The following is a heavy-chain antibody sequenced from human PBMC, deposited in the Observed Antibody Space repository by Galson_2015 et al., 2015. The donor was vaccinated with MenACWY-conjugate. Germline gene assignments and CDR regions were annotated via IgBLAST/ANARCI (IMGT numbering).Heavy chain of an antibody. CDR1: GFTFSNYW. CDR3: ARDPRERYYSDSGAD. Sequence: SLRLSCAASGFTFSNYWMSWVRQAPGKGLESVANIKVDGSVRYYVDSVKGRFTISRDNAENSLYLQMNGLRAEDTAVYYCARDPRERYYSDSGADWGQGTLVTVSS. J-gene: IGHJ1*01. CDR2: IKVDGSVR. D-gene: IGHD3-10*01. V-gene: IGHV3-7*04.